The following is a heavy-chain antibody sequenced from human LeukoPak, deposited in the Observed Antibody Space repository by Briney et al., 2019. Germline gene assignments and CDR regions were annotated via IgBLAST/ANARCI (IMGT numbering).Heavy chain of an antibody. CDR1: GYSISSGYY. D-gene: IGHD3-10*01. Sequence: SETLSLTCTVSGYSISSGYYWGWIRQPPGKGLEWIGSIYHSGSTNYNPSLKSRVTMSVDTSKNQFSLKLSSVTAADTAVYYCARVVLGKYGSGSYYKSLDNYYYYYMDVWGKGTTVTISS. CDR2: IYHSGST. CDR3: ARVVLGKYGSGSYYKSLDNYYYYYMDV. V-gene: IGHV4-38-2*02. J-gene: IGHJ6*03.